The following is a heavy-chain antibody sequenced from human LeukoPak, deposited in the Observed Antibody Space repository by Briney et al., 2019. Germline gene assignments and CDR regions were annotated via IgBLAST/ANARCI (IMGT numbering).Heavy chain of an antibody. CDR3: ARDRAFHYYGSGQADAFDI. V-gene: IGHV3-30*04. J-gene: IGHJ3*02. CDR1: GFTFSSYA. CDR2: ISYDGSNK. Sequence: PGGSLRLSCAASGFTFSSYAMHWVRQAPGKGLEWVAVISYDGSNKYYADSVKGRFTISRDNSKNTLYLQMNSLRAEDTAVYYCARDRAFHYYGSGQADAFDIWGQGTMVTVSS. D-gene: IGHD3-10*01.